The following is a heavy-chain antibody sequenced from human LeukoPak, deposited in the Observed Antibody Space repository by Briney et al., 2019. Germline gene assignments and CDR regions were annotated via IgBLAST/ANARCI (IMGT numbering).Heavy chain of an antibody. J-gene: IGHJ4*02. D-gene: IGHD3-9*01. CDR3: ARQALYYDILTGSPRYYFDY. V-gene: IGHV4-39*01. Sequence: SETLSLTCTVSGGSISSSSYDWGWIRQPPGKGLEWIVSIYYSGSTYYNPSLKSRFTISVDTSKNQFSLKLSSVTAADTAVYYCARQALYYDILTGSPRYYFDYWGQGTLVTVSS. CDR2: IYYSGST. CDR1: GGSISSSSYD.